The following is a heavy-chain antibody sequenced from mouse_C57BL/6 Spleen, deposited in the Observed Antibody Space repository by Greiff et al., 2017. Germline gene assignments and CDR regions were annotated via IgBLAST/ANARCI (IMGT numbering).Heavy chain of an antibody. J-gene: IGHJ2*01. D-gene: IGHD2-3*01. CDR3: ARESYDGYNGGFDY. CDR2: IYPGSGST. CDR1: GYTFTSYW. V-gene: IGHV1-55*01. Sequence: QVQLQQPGAELVKPGASVKMSCKASGYTFTSYWITWVKQRPGQGLEWIGDIYPGSGSTNYNEKFKSKATLTVDTSSSTAYMQISSLTSEDSAVYYGARESYDGYNGGFDYWGQVTTLTVSS.